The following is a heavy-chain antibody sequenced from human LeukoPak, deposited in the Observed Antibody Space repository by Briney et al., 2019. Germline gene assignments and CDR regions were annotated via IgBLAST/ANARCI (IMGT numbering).Heavy chain of an antibody. V-gene: IGHV3-66*02. D-gene: IGHD3-22*01. Sequence: GGSLRLSCAASGFTVSSNYMSWVRQAPGKGLEWVSVIYSGGSTYYADSVKGRFTISRDNSKNTLYLQMNRLRAEDTAVYYCARGTGKWLFYFDYWGQGTLVTVSS. J-gene: IGHJ4*02. CDR1: GFTVSSNY. CDR2: IYSGGST. CDR3: ARGTGKWLFYFDY.